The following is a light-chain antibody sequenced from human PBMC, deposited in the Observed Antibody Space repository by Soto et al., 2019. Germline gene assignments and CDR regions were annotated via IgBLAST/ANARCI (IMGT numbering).Light chain of an antibody. CDR3: ATWDDSLNGPV. Sequence: QSVLTQPPSASGTPGQRVTISCSGSSSNIGSNNVNWYQQLPGTAPKLLMYNNDQRPSGVPDRFSGSKSGTSASLAISGLQSEDEADYYCATWDDSLNGPVFGGGTKLTVL. J-gene: IGLJ3*02. V-gene: IGLV1-44*01. CDR1: SSNIGSNN. CDR2: NND.